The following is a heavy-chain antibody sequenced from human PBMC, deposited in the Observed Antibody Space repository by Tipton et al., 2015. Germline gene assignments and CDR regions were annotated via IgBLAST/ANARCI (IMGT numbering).Heavy chain of an antibody. Sequence: TLSLTCTVSGGSISNSNYYWGWIRQPPGKGLEWIGSLSYSGKTDYNPPLRSRVTISLDTSKKQFSLSLTSVTAADTAVYYCACQDYDSLTRDYQTVDYWGQGTLVTVSS. CDR2: LSYSGKT. CDR3: ACQDYDSLTRDYQTVDY. CDR1: GGSISNSNYY. J-gene: IGHJ4*02. D-gene: IGHD3-9*01. V-gene: IGHV4-39*07.